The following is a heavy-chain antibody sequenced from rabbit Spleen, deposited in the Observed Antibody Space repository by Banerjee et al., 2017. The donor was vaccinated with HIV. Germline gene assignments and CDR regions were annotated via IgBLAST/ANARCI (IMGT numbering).Heavy chain of an antibody. D-gene: IGHD8-1*01. V-gene: IGHV1S40*01. CDR2: IYAGGSGTT. CDR3: ARDTGSSFSTYGMDL. CDR1: GFSFSSSYY. J-gene: IGHJ6*01. Sequence: QQLEESGGGLVQPGASLTLTCTASGFSFSSSYYMCWVRQAPGKGLEWIACIYAGGSGTTYYASWAKGRFTISKSSSTTVTLQMTSLTAADTATYFCARDTGSSFSTYGMDLWGPGTLVTVS.